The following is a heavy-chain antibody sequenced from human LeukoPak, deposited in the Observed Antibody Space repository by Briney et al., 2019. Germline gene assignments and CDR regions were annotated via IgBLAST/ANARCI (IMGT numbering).Heavy chain of an antibody. D-gene: IGHD3-22*01. V-gene: IGHV4-39*01. CDR3: VRQIASSGYYPPDY. CDR1: GGSISSSSYY. J-gene: IGHJ4*02. Sequence: SETLSLTCTVSGGSISSSSYYSGWIRQPPGKGQEWIGSIYYSGSTYYNPSLKSRVTISVDTSKNQFSLKLSSVTAADTAVYYCVRQIASSGYYPPDYWGQGTLVTVSS. CDR2: IYYSGST.